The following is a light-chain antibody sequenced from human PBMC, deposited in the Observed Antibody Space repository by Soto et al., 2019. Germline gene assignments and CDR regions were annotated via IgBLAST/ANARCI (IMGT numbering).Light chain of an antibody. CDR1: QSINIY. CDR2: ATS. CDR3: QQSGRVPLT. V-gene: IGKV1-39*01. J-gene: IGKJ4*01. Sequence: DIQMTQSPSSLSASVGDRVTITCRASQSINIYLNWYQQKQGKAPTLLIYATSSLQSGVPSRFSGRGSGTDFTLTISNLQPEDFGTYYCQQSGRVPLTFGGGTKVEIK.